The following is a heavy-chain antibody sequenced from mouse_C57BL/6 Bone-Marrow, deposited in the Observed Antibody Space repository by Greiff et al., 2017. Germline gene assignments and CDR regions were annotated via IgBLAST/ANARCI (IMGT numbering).Heavy chain of an antibody. V-gene: IGHV5-6*01. CDR3: ARPGSSYCFDY. Sequence: EVKLMESGGDLVKPGGSLKLSCAASGFTFSSYGMSWVRQTPDKRLEWVATISSGGSYTYYPDSVKGRFTISRDNAKNTLYLQMRSLKSEDTAMYDCARPGSSYCFDYWGQGTTLTVSS. CDR2: ISSGGSYT. D-gene: IGHD1-1*01. CDR1: GFTFSSYG. J-gene: IGHJ2*01.